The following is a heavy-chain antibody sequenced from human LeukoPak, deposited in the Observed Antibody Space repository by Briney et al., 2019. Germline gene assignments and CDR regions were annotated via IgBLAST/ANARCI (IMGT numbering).Heavy chain of an antibody. Sequence: EASVKVSCKASAYTFTGYYMHWVRQAPGQGLEWMGWINPNSGGSNYAQKFQGRVTMTSDTSINTAYMELSRLISDDTAVYYCAGDGYNSRRFFDYWGQGTLVTVSS. J-gene: IGHJ4*02. CDR2: INPNSGGS. CDR1: AYTFTGYY. CDR3: AGDGYNSRRFFDY. D-gene: IGHD5-24*01. V-gene: IGHV1-2*02.